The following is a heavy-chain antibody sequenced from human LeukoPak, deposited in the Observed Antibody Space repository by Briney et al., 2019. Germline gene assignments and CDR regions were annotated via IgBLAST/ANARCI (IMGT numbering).Heavy chain of an antibody. CDR2: MNPSGGST. CDR1: GYTFTSYY. V-gene: IGHV1-46*01. D-gene: IGHD3-3*01. CDR3: ARDTGGPDVGGPWLLSINWFDP. Sequence: ASVKVSCKASGYTFTSYYMHWVRQAPGQGLEWMGIMNPSGGSTSYAQKFQGRVTMTTHTSTSTVYMELSSLRSEDTAVYYCARDTGGPDVGGPWLLSINWFDPWGQGTLVTVSS. J-gene: IGHJ5*02.